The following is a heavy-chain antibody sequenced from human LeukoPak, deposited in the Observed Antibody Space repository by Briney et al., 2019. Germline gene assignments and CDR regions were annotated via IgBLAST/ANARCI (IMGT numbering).Heavy chain of an antibody. Sequence: GGSLRLSCAASGFTFSSYSMNWVRQAPGKGLEWVGRSRNKPNSYTTEYAASVKGRFTISRDDSKNSLYLQMNSLKTEDTAVYYCARVLATASLGAFDIWGQGTMVTVSS. V-gene: IGHV3-72*01. CDR3: ARVLATASLGAFDI. J-gene: IGHJ3*02. D-gene: IGHD5-24*01. CDR1: GFTFSSYS. CDR2: SRNKPNSYTT.